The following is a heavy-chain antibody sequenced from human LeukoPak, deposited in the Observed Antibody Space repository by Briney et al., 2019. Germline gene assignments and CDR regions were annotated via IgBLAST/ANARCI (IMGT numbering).Heavy chain of an antibody. Sequence: SETLSLTCTVSGGSISSYYWGWIRQPPGKGLEWIGSIYYSGSTYYNPSLKSRVTISVDTSKNQFSLKLSSVTAADTAVYYCASYIVVVPAALVYYMDVWGKGTTVTVSS. CDR2: IYYSGST. J-gene: IGHJ6*03. D-gene: IGHD2-2*01. CDR3: ASYIVVVPAALVYYMDV. V-gene: IGHV4-39*01. CDR1: GGSISSYY.